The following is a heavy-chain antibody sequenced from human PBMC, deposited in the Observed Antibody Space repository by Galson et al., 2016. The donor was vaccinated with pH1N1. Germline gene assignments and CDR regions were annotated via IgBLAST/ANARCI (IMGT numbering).Heavy chain of an antibody. CDR1: GFTSNTYA. CDR3: AKVAGYFSGWFDY. V-gene: IGHV3-23*01. J-gene: IGHJ4*02. D-gene: IGHD6-19*01. CDR2: INGRNGGT. Sequence: LRLSCAASGFTSNTYAMTWVRQAPGKGLEWVSAINGRNGGTHYADSVKGRFTISRDNAKNSLYLQMNSLRAEDTALYYCAKVAGYFSGWFDYWGQGTLVIVSS.